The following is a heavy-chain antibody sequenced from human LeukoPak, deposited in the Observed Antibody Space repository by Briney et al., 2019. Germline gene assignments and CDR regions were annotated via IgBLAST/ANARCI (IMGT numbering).Heavy chain of an antibody. CDR2: ISYDGSNK. J-gene: IGHJ6*02. V-gene: IGHV3-30-3*01. D-gene: IGHD6-13*01. Sequence: GGSLRLSCVASGFTFSSYAMHWVRQAPGKGQEWVAVISYDGSNKYYADSVKGRFTISRDNSKNTLYLQMNSLRAEDTAVYYCARDQSSSWSIYYYYYGMDVWGQGTTVTVSS. CDR3: ARDQSSSWSIYYYYYGMDV. CDR1: GFTFSSYA.